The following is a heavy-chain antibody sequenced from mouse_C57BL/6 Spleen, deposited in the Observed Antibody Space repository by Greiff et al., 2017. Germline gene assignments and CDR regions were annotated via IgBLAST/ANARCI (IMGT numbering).Heavy chain of an antibody. CDR2: ISYSGST. CDR3: ARGGVGPSWFAY. CDR1: GYSITSGYD. V-gene: IGHV3-1*01. Sequence: EVQLQESGPGMVKPSQSLSLTCTVTGYSITSGYDWHWIRHFPGNKLEWMGYISYSGSTNYNPSLKSRISITHDTSKNHFFLTLNSVTTEDTATYYCARGGVGPSWFAYWGQGTLVTVSA. J-gene: IGHJ3*01.